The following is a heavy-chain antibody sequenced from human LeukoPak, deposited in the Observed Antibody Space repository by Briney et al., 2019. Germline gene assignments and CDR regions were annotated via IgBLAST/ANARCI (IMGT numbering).Heavy chain of an antibody. J-gene: IGHJ4*02. CDR3: ARVHSTYYDILTGYFYLDYFDY. V-gene: IGHV4-34*01. CDR1: GGSISSYY. Sequence: PSETLSLTCTVSGGSISSYYWSWIRQPPGKGLEWIGEINHSGSTNYNPSLKSRVTISVDTSKNQFSLKLSSVTAADTAVYYCARVHSTYYDILTGYFYLDYFDYWGQGTLVTVSS. CDR2: INHSGST. D-gene: IGHD3-9*01.